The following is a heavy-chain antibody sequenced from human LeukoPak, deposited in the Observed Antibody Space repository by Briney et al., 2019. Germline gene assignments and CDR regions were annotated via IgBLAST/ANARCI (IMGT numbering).Heavy chain of an antibody. V-gene: IGHV4-34*01. J-gene: IGHJ4*02. Sequence: PSETLSLTCAVYGGSFSGSYWSWIRQPPGKGLEWIGEINHSGSTNYTPSLKSRVSISVDSSKNQFSLKVSSVTAADTAVYYCARGSDTAAGLYWGQGTLVTVSS. D-gene: IGHD6-13*01. CDR2: INHSGST. CDR3: ARGSDTAAGLY. CDR1: GGSFSGSY.